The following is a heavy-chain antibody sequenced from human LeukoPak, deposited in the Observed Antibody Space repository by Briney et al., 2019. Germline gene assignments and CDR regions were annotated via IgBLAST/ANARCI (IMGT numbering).Heavy chain of an antibody. V-gene: IGHV4-4*07. CDR1: GRSISSDY. CDR2: IYTSGST. D-gene: IGHD5-18*01. J-gene: IGHJ4*02. CDR3: ARVKLSHGYSYGYNPYYFDY. Sequence: SETLSLACTVPGRSISSDYWSWVRQPAARGQEWIGRIYTSGSTNYTPSLNSRVTMSVDTSKKQFSLNLSYVTAATPAVYYCARVKLSHGYSYGYNPYYFDYWGQGTLVTVSS.